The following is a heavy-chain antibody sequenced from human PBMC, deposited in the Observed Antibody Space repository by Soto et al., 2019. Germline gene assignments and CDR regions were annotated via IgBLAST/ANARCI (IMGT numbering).Heavy chain of an antibody. CDR1: GFAYSNYA. Sequence: EVQLLESGGGLVHPGGSLRLSCAASGFAYSNYAMSWVRQAPGMGLEWVSTIGGSDGSTDYAEAVKGRFTISRDNAKNTLHLQMTGLRAEDTAVYYCAREDSGWYGEFFQHWGQGTLVAVSS. J-gene: IGHJ1*01. CDR2: IGGSDGST. V-gene: IGHV3-23*01. CDR3: AREDSGWYGEFFQH. D-gene: IGHD6-19*01.